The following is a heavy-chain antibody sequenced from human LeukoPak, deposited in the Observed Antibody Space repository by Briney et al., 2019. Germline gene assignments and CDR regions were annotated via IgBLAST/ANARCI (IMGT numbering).Heavy chain of an antibody. V-gene: IGHV3-21*01. Sequence: PSETLSLTCAVYGGSFSGYYWSWIRQPPGKGLEWVSSISSSSSYIYYADSVKGRFTISRDNAKNSLYLQMNSLRAEDTAVYYCARGGQRPLGYWGQGTLVTVSS. J-gene: IGHJ4*02. CDR1: GGSFSGYY. CDR2: ISSSSSYI. CDR3: ARGGQRPLGY. D-gene: IGHD6-25*01.